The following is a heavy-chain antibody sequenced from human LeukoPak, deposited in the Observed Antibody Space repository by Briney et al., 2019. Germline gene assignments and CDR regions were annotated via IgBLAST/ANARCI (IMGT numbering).Heavy chain of an antibody. CDR3: ARDPRNPYGDYLPFDY. CDR1: GGSISSSSYY. CDR2: IYYSGST. J-gene: IGHJ4*02. Sequence: SETLSLTCTVSGGSISSSSYYWGWIRQPPGKGLEWIGSIYYSGSTYYNPSLKSRVTISVDTSKNQFSLKLSSVTAADTAVYYCARDPRNPYGDYLPFDYWGQGTLVTVSS. V-gene: IGHV4-39*07. D-gene: IGHD4-17*01.